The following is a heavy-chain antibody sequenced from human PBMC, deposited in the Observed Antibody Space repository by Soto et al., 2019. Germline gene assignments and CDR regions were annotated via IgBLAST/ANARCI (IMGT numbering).Heavy chain of an antibody. V-gene: IGHV4-61*01. J-gene: IGHJ6*01. CDR1: GESVGRGTNY. CDR2: IFDAATA. CDR3: ARDRRGRADGFIYYYGMEV. D-gene: IGHD6-13*01. Sequence: QVQLQESGPGLMKPSGTLSLICSVSGESVGRGTNYWSWVRQAPGRGLEWIGYIFDAATAIYNPAFESRVSISLDAAKNQVSLKLTSVTAEDTAIYYCARDRRGRADGFIYYYGMEVWGHGSSVTVSS.